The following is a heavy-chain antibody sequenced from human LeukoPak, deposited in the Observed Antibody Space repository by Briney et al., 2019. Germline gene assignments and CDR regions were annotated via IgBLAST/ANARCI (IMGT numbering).Heavy chain of an antibody. V-gene: IGHV4-39*07. J-gene: IGHJ6*02. CDR3: ARSYSSSWYRVYYGMDV. CDR2: INHSGST. D-gene: IGHD6-13*01. CDR1: GGSISSGGYY. Sequence: SETLSLTCTVSGGSISSGGYYWSWIRQPPGKGLEWIGEINHSGSTNYNPSLKSRVTISVDTSKNQFSLKLSSVTAADTAVYYCARSYSSSWYRVYYGMDVWGQGTTVTVSS.